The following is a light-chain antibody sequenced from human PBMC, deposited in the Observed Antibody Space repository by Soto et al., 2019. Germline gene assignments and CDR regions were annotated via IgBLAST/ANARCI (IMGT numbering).Light chain of an antibody. CDR1: QNISNY. Sequence: DMQMTQSRSSLSASVGDRVSITCRASQNISNYLHWYQQRPGKAPKLLIYAASNLRSGVPSRFSGSGSGTDFTLTISSLQSEDFATYYCQQSYSIPRLTFGPGTKVDI. CDR2: AAS. CDR3: QQSYSIPRLT. J-gene: IGKJ3*01. V-gene: IGKV1-39*01.